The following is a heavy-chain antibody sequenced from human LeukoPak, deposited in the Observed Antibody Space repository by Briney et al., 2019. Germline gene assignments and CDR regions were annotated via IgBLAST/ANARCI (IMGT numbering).Heavy chain of an antibody. Sequence: GGSLRLSCAASGFTFSSYSMNWVRQAPGKGLEWVSYISSSSSTIYYADSVKGRFTISRDNAKNSLYLQMNSLRAEDTAVYYCARVYSSSWYLLFDYWGQGTLVTVSS. V-gene: IGHV3-48*01. CDR3: ARVYSSSWYLLFDY. J-gene: IGHJ4*02. CDR1: GFTFSSYS. CDR2: ISSSSSTI. D-gene: IGHD6-13*01.